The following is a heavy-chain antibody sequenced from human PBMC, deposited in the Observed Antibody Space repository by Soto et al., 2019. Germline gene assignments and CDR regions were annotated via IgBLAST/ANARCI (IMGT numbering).Heavy chain of an antibody. CDR1: GGTFSSYA. V-gene: IGHV1-69*05. CDR3: ANDIIVIPGAKGLDY. J-gene: IGHJ4*02. D-gene: IGHD2-2*01. CDR2: IIPIFGTA. Sequence: GASVKVSCKASGGTFSSYAISWVRQAPGQGLEWMGGIIPIFGTANYAQKFQGRVTITRDASASTAYMELSSLGSEDTAVYYCANDIIVIPGAKGLDYWGQGALVTVSS.